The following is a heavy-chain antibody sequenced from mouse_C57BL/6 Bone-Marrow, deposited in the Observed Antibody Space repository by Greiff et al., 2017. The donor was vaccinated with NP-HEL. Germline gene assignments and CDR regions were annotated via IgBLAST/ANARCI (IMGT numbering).Heavy chain of an antibody. D-gene: IGHD2-1*01. J-gene: IGHJ3*01. Sequence: VQLQQSGPELVKPGASVKISCKASGYTFTDYYINWVKQRPGQGLEWIGWIFPGSGSTYYNEKFKGKATLTVDKSSSTAYMLRSSLTYEDTAVYFCARADGKVGFAYWGQGTLVTVSA. CDR3: ARADGKVGFAY. CDR2: IFPGSGST. CDR1: GYTFTDYY. V-gene: IGHV1-75*01.